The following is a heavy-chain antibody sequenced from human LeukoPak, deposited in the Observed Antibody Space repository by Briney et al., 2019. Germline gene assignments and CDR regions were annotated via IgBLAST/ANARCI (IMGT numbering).Heavy chain of an antibody. J-gene: IGHJ3*02. CDR1: GFTFSSYG. CDR2: IWYDGSNK. D-gene: IGHD6-13*01. CDR3: AKAITAGGVSGSDAFDI. V-gene: IGHV3-30*02. Sequence: GGSLRLSCAASGFTFSSYGMHWVRQAPGKGLEWVAVIWYDGSNKYYADSVKGRFTISRDNSKNTLYLQMNSLRAEDTAVYYCAKAITAGGVSGSDAFDIWGQGTMVTVSS.